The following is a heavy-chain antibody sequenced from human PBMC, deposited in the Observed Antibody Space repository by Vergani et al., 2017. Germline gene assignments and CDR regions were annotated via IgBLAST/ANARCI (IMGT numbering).Heavy chain of an antibody. CDR2: IKQDGSEK. CDR3: ARGAGWTHYYYYGMDV. Sequence: EVQLVESGGGLVQPGGSLRLSCAASGFTFSSYWMSWVRQAPGKGLEWVANIKQDGSEKYYVDSVKGRFTISRDNAKNSLYLQMNSLRAEDTAVYYCARGAGWTHYYYYGMDVWGQGTTVTVSS. D-gene: IGHD3/OR15-3a*01. J-gene: IGHJ6*02. CDR1: GFTFSSYW. V-gene: IGHV3-7*01.